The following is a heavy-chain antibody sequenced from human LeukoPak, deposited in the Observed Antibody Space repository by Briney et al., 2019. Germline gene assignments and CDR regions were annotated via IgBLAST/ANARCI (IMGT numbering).Heavy chain of an antibody. CDR1: GGSILTTNW. CDR2: VHLSGAS. CDR3: TRESGAFSPFGF. Sequence: PSETLSLTCAVSGGSILTTNWWSWVRQPPGKGLEWIGEVHLSGASNYNPSLKSRVNMSIDKSRNQLSLELTSVTAADTAIYYCTRESGAFSPFGFWGQGTLVTVSS. J-gene: IGHJ4*02. V-gene: IGHV4-4*02. D-gene: IGHD1-26*01.